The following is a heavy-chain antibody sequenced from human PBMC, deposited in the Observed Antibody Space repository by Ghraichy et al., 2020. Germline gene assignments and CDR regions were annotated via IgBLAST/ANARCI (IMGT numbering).Heavy chain of an antibody. CDR1: GFTFDDYA. CDR3: AKDSGKLLWGDGMDV. V-gene: IGHV3-43*02. Sequence: GGSLRLSCAASGFTFDDYAMHWVRQAPGKGLEWVSLISGDGGSTYYADSVKGRFTISRDNSKNSLYLQMNSLRTEDTALYYCAKDSGKLLWGDGMDVWGQGTTVIVSS. J-gene: IGHJ6*02. CDR2: ISGDGGST. D-gene: IGHD2-21*01.